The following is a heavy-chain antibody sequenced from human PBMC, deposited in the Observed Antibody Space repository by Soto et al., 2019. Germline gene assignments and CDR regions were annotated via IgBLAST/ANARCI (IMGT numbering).Heavy chain of an antibody. V-gene: IGHV1-69*01. Sequence: QVQLVQSGAEVKKPGSSVRVSCKASGGTLNSYTISWVRQAPGQGLEWMGGIIPVFGTTDYAQKFQGRVTITAGQSKGTAYLACTRLRSEDTAIYCGAVRNPYGRGDFWG. J-gene: IGHJ6*01. CDR2: IIPVFGTT. CDR3: AVRNPYGRGDF. D-gene: IGHD4-17*01. CDR1: GGTLNSYT.